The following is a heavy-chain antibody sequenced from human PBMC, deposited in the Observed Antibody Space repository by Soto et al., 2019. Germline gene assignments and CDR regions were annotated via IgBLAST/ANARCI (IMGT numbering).Heavy chain of an antibody. CDR1: GYSFTSYW. CDR2: IYPGDSDT. CDR3: ARALSPYGDYDNWFDP. Sequence: GESLKISCKGSGYSFTSYWIGWVRQMPGKGLEWMGIIYPGDSDTRYSPSFQGQVTISADKTIRTAYLQLSSLKASDTAMYYCARALSPYGDYDNWFDPWGQGTLVTVSS. V-gene: IGHV5-51*03. J-gene: IGHJ5*02. D-gene: IGHD4-17*01.